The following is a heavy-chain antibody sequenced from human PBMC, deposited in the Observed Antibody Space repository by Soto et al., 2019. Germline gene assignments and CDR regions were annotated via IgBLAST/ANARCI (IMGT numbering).Heavy chain of an antibody. CDR2: IYYSGST. D-gene: IGHD6-13*01. CDR3: AGAGSAAGTHSFDY. Sequence: CSLSNGFVIGGGCFINWIRQHPGKGLEWIGYIYYSGSTYYNPSLKSRVTISVDTSKNQFSLKLSSVTAADTAVYYCAGAGSAAGTHSFDYWGQGTLVTVSS. CDR1: NGFVIGGGCF. J-gene: IGHJ4*02. V-gene: IGHV4-31*03.